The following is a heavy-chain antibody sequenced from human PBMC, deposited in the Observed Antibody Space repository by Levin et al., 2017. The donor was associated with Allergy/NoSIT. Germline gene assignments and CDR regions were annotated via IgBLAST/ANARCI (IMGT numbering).Heavy chain of an antibody. Sequence: GESLKISCAASGINFITYSMNWVRQAPGKGLEWVSSISSTSSAIYYADSVKGRFTVSRDNAKSSLYLQMNSLRVEDTAVYYCARGGDHYDYWGQGTLVTVSS. CDR2: ISSTSSAI. J-gene: IGHJ4*02. D-gene: IGHD3-10*01. CDR1: GINFITYS. V-gene: IGHV3-21*01. CDR3: ARGGDHYDY.